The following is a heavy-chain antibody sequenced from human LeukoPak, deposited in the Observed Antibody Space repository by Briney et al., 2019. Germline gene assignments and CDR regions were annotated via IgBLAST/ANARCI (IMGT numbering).Heavy chain of an antibody. CDR1: GGTFSSYG. CDR3: AREVRIGIAVTGQGREDAFDI. CDR2: IIPIFGTA. J-gene: IGHJ3*02. V-gene: IGHV1-69*13. Sequence: ASVKVSCKASGGTFSSYGITWVRQAPGQGLEWKGGIIPIFGTANYAQNFQGRVTITADESTSTAYMELSSLRSEDTAVYYCAREVRIGIAVTGQGREDAFDIWGQGTMVTVSS. D-gene: IGHD6-19*01.